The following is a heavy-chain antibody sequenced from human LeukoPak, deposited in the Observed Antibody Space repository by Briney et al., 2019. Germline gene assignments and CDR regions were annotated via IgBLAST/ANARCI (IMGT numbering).Heavy chain of an antibody. J-gene: IGHJ4*02. Sequence: ASVKVSCKASGYAFTGYYMHWVRQAPGQGLEWMGWINPNSGGTNYAQKFQGWVTMTRDTSISTAYMELSRLRSDDTAVYYCARGTPRNQLLLYHFDYWGQGTLVTVSS. D-gene: IGHD2-2*02. CDR2: INPNSGGT. V-gene: IGHV1-2*04. CDR3: ARGTPRNQLLLYHFDY. CDR1: GYAFTGYY.